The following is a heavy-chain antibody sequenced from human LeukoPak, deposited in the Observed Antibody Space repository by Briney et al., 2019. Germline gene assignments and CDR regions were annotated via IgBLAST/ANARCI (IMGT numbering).Heavy chain of an antibody. CDR2: INPNSGGT. CDR1: GGTFSSYA. D-gene: IGHD3-22*01. J-gene: IGHJ4*02. CDR3: ARDRGYDSSGYTRWAYDY. Sequence: ASVKVSCKASGGTFSSYAIGWVRQAPGQGLEWMGWINPNSGGTNYAQKFQGRVTMTRDTSISTAYMELSRLRSDDTAVYYCARDRGYDSSGYTRWAYDYWGQGTLVTVSS. V-gene: IGHV1-2*02.